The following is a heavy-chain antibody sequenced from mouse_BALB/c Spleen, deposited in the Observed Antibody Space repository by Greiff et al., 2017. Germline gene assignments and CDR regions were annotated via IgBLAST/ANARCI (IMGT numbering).Heavy chain of an antibody. CDR2: ISYSGST. V-gene: IGHV3-2*02. Sequence: EVQLQQSGPGLVKPSQSLSLTCTVTGYSITSDYAWNWIRQFPGNKLEWMGYISYSGSTSYNPSLKSRISITRDTSKNQFFLQLNSVTTEDTATYYCAREWYNWYFDVWGAGTTVTVSS. D-gene: IGHD2-1*01. CDR1: GYSITSDYA. J-gene: IGHJ1*01. CDR3: AREWYNWYFDV.